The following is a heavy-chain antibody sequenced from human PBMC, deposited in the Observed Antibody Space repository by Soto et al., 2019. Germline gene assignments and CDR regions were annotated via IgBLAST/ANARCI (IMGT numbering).Heavy chain of an antibody. CDR3: TKSRRGILMVYGFGGMDV. V-gene: IGHV3-23*01. CDR1: GFTFSDYY. D-gene: IGHD2-8*01. Sequence: GGSLRLSCAASGFTFSDYYMSWIRQAPGKGLEWVASISGTGDGTYYGDSVKGRFTISRDSSSSTLYLEMSNLRGEDTAVYFCTKSRRGILMVYGFGGMDVWGQGTTVTVSS. J-gene: IGHJ6*02. CDR2: ISGTGDGT.